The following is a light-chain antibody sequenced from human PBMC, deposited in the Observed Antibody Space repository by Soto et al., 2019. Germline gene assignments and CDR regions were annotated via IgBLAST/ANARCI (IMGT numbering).Light chain of an antibody. J-gene: IGLJ1*01. V-gene: IGLV2-14*03. CDR1: SSDVGAYNS. CDR3: SSYTSSSTYV. Sequence: SVLNQPASVSGSPGQSIAISCTGTSSDVGAYNSVSWYQQHPGRAPKLMIHDVSDRPSGVSNRFSGSKSDNTASLTISGLQAEDEADYYCSSYTSSSTYVFGTGTKVTVL. CDR2: DVS.